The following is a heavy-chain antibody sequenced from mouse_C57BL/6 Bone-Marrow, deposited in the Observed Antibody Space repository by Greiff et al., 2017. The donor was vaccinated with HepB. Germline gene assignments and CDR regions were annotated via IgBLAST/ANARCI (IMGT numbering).Heavy chain of an antibody. CDR2: IYPRSGNT. J-gene: IGHJ2*01. D-gene: IGHD1-1*01. Sequence: QVQLQQSGAELARPGASVKLSCKASGYTFTSYGISWVKQRTGQGLEWIGEIYPRSGNTYYNEKFKGKATLTADKSSSTAYMELRSLTSADSAVYFCAKRYYYGSSYYFDYWGQGTTLTVSS. CDR1: GYTFTSYG. V-gene: IGHV1-81*01. CDR3: AKRYYYGSSYYFDY.